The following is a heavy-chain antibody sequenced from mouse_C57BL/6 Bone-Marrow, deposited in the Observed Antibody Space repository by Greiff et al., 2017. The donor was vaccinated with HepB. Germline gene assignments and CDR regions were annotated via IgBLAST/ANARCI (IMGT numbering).Heavy chain of an antibody. CDR1: GYTFTSYW. CDR3: ARKTAQGYYFDY. CDR2: IYPGSGST. J-gene: IGHJ2*01. V-gene: IGHV1-55*01. Sequence: VQLQQSGAELVKPGASVKMSCKASGYTFTSYWITWVKQRPGQGLEWIGDIYPGSGSTNYNEKFKSKATLTVDTSSSTAYMQLSSLTSEDSAVYYCARKTAQGYYFDYWGQGTTLTVSS. D-gene: IGHD3-2*02.